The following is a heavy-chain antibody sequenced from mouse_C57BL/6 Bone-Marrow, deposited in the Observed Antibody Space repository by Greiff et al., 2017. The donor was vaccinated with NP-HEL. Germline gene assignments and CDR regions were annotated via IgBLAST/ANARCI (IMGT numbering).Heavy chain of an antibody. CDR2: IYPGSGST. J-gene: IGHJ3*01. V-gene: IGHV1-55*01. CDR3: ARSYYSNDGDAY. CDR1: GYTFTSYW. D-gene: IGHD2-5*01. Sequence: QVQLQQPGAELVKPGASVKMSCKASGYTFTSYWITWVKQRPGQGLEWIGDIYPGSGSTNYNEKFKSKATLTVDTSSSTAYMQLSSLTSEDSAVYYCARSYYSNDGDAYWGQGTLVTVSA.